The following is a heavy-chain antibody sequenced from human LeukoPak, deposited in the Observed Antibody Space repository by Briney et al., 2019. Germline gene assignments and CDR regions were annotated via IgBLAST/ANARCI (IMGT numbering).Heavy chain of an antibody. V-gene: IGHV4-34*01. CDR2: INHSGST. CDR3: ASSDCSGGSCYSHFDY. D-gene: IGHD2-15*01. J-gene: IGHJ4*02. Sequence: PSETLSLTCAVYGGSFSGYYWSWIRQPPGTGLEWIGEINHSGSTNYNPSLTSRVTISVDTSKNQFSLKLSSVTAADTAVYYCASSDCSGGSCYSHFDYWGQGTLVTVSS. CDR1: GGSFSGYY.